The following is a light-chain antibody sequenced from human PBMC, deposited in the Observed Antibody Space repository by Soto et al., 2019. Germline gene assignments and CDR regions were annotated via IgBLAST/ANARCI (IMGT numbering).Light chain of an antibody. Sequence: DIQRTQSPSTLSASVGDRDTITCRASQSISSWLAWYQQKPGKAPKLLIYDASSLESGVPSRFSGSGSGTEFTLTISSLQPDDFATYYCQQYNSYWTFGQGPKVDIK. CDR2: DAS. J-gene: IGKJ1*01. CDR3: QQYNSYWT. CDR1: QSISSW. V-gene: IGKV1-5*01.